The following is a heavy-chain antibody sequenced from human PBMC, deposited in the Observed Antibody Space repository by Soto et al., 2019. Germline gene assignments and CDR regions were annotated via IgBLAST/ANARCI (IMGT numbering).Heavy chain of an antibody. V-gene: IGHV2-5*02. CDR3: AHSRNLITEDAQVGDFDY. CDR2: IYWDDDE. Sequence: QITLKESGPTLVKPAQTLALTCSFSGFSLTTDGEGVGWVRQPPGEALEWLALIYWDDDERYSPSLKTRLTITKDPSKNQVDLIMTNMDPVDTATYYCAHSRNLITEDAQVGDFDYWGQGTLVTVSS. D-gene: IGHD3-10*01. CDR1: GFSLTTDGEG. J-gene: IGHJ4*02.